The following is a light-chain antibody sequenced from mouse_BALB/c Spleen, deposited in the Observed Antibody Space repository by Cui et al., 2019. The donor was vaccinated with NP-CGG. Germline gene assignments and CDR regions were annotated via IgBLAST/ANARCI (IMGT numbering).Light chain of an antibody. CDR2: GIN. J-gene: IGLJ1*01. V-gene: IGLV1*01. CDR3: ALWYSNHWV. Sequence: HAVVAQASAPTTSPGETVTLTCRSSTGAVTTNNYANWVQEKPDHLFTGLIGGINNRAPGVPARFSGSLIGDKAALTITGAQTEDEAIYFCALWYSNHWVFGGGTKLTVL. CDR1: TGAVTTNNY.